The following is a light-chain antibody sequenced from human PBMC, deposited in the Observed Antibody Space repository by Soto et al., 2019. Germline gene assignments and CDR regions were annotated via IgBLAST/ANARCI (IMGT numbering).Light chain of an antibody. V-gene: IGKV3-20*01. CDR1: QSVSNSY. CDR2: AAS. J-gene: IGKJ4*01. Sequence: EIVLTQSPGTLSLSPGERVTLSCRASQSVSNSYLALYQQKPGQAPRLLIYAASTRATGIPDRFSGSGSGTDFTLTISRLEPEDFAVYYCQQYDSSPLTFGGGTKVDNK. CDR3: QQYDSSPLT.